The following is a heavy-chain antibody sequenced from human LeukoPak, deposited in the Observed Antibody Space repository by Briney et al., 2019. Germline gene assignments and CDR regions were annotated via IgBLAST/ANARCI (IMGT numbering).Heavy chain of an antibody. Sequence: GGSLRLSCAASGFTFSSYSMKWVRQAPGKGLEWVSHITSSSRTIYYADSVKGRFTISRDNAKNSLYLQMNSLRAEDTAVYYCARDSGRGGSCDYWGQGTLVTVSS. J-gene: IGHJ4*02. CDR1: GFTFSSYS. CDR2: ITSSSRTI. D-gene: IGHD2-15*01. V-gene: IGHV3-48*01. CDR3: ARDSGRGGSCDY.